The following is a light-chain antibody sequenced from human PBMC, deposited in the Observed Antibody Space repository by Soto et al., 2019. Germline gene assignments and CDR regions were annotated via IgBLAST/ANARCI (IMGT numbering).Light chain of an antibody. J-gene: IGKJ2*01. CDR1: QSVTSSY. Sequence: EIVLTQSPGTLSLSPGERATLSCRASQSVTSSYLAWYQHKPGQAPRLLIYGASSRATGIPDRFSGSGSGTDFTLTISRLEPEDFAVYYCQHYGSSQYTFGQGTKLEIK. CDR2: GAS. CDR3: QHYGSSQYT. V-gene: IGKV3-20*01.